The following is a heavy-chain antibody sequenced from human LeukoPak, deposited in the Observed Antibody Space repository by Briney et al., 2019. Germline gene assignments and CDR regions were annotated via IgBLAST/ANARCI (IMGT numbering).Heavy chain of an antibody. CDR2: ISWNSGSI. CDR1: GFTFDDYA. D-gene: IGHD1-1*01. J-gene: IGHJ3*02. Sequence: GGSLRLSCAASGFTFDDYAMHWVRQAPGKGLEWVSGISWNSGSIGYADSVKGRFTISRDNAKNSLYLQMNSLRAEDTALYYCAKAPYNWNDVLPSAFDIWGQGTMVTVSS. V-gene: IGHV3-9*01. CDR3: AKAPYNWNDVLPSAFDI.